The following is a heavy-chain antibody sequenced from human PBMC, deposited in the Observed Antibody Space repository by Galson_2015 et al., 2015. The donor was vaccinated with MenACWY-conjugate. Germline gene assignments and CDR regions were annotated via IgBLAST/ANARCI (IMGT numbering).Heavy chain of an antibody. CDR1: GFTVSSNY. CDR3: ARHDYGDYGSLLYFDY. CDR2: IYSGGST. Sequence: SLRLSCAASGFTVSSNYMSWVRQAPGKGLEWVSVIYSGGSTYYADSVKGRFTISRDNSKNTLYLQMNSLRAEDTAVYYCARHDYGDYGSLLYFDYWGQGTLVTVSS. V-gene: IGHV3-66*02. D-gene: IGHD4-17*01. J-gene: IGHJ4*02.